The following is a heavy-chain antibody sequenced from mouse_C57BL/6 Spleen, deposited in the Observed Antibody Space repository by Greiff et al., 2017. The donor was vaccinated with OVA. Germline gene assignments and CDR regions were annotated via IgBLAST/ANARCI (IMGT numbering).Heavy chain of an antibody. J-gene: IGHJ3*01. V-gene: IGHV3-6*01. CDR2: ISYDGSN. Sequence: DVKLQESGPGLVKPSQSLSLTCSVTGYSITSGYYWNWIRQFPGNKLEWMGYISYDGSNNYNPSLKNRISITRDTSKNQFFLKLNSVTTEDTATYYCASPVYGSSSGFAYWGQGTLVTVSA. CDR3: ASPVYGSSSGFAY. D-gene: IGHD1-1*01. CDR1: GYSITSGYY.